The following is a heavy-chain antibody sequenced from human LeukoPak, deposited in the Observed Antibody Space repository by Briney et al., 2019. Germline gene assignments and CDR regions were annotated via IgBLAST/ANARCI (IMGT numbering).Heavy chain of an antibody. CDR1: GFILSSYS. Sequence: GGSLRLSCEASGFILSSYSMNWVRQAPGKGLEWVSSISSSGSCIFYADSVKGRFTISRDTAKNSLYLQMNSLRAEDTAVYYCARPKTIQLDAMDVWGKGTTVTVSP. CDR3: ARPKTIQLDAMDV. J-gene: IGHJ6*04. D-gene: IGHD5-24*01. V-gene: IGHV3-21*01. CDR2: ISSSGSCI.